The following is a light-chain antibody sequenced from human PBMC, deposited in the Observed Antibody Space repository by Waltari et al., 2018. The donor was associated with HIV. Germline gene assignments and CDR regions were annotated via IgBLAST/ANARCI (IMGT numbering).Light chain of an antibody. J-gene: IGLJ2*01. Sequence: QSVLTQPPSVSGAPGQRVPIASTGPSSNIGAGFYVHWYQQIPGNAPKLLIYDNNIRPSGVPDRFSGSKSGTSASLAITGLQSEDEADYYCQSYDMSQSGSLVFGGGTKLTVL. CDR2: DNN. CDR1: SSNIGAGFY. V-gene: IGLV1-40*01. CDR3: QSYDMSQSGSLV.